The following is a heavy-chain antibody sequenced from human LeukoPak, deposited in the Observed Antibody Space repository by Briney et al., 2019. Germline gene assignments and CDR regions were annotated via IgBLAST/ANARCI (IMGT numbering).Heavy chain of an antibody. V-gene: IGHV7-4-1*02. J-gene: IGHJ5*02. CDR2: INTNTGNP. CDR1: GYTFTSYA. CDR3: ARGRSGSYYEYWFDP. Sequence: ASVKVSCKASGYTFTSYAMNWVRQAPGQGLEWMGWINTNTGNPTYAQGFTGRFVFSLDTSVSTAYLQISGLKAEDTAVYYCARGRSGSYYEYWFDPWGQGTLVTVSS. D-gene: IGHD1-26*01.